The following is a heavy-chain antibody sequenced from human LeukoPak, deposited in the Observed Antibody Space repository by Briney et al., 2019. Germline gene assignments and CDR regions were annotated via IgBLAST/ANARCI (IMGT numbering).Heavy chain of an antibody. CDR1: GGSISSYY. CDR2: IYTSGST. V-gene: IGHV4-4*07. Sequence: SETLSLTCTVSGGSISSYYWSWIRQPAGKGLEWIGRIYTSGSTNYNPSLKSRVTISVDKSKNQFSLKLSSVTAADTAVYCCVGGYYDSSGYPMGDFDYWGQGTLVTVSS. J-gene: IGHJ4*02. CDR3: VGGYYDSSGYPMGDFDY. D-gene: IGHD3-22*01.